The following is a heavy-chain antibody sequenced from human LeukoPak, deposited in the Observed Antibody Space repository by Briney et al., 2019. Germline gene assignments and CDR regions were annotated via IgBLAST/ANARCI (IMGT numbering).Heavy chain of an antibody. CDR3: ARDRSPEGYYDSSHWDYYHGMDV. CDR2: IYYSGST. D-gene: IGHD3-22*01. Sequence: SETLSLTCTVSGGSISNYYWSWIRQPPGKGLEWLGYIYYSGSTNYNPSLKSRVTISVDTSKNQFSLNLSSVTAADTAMYYCARDRSPEGYYDSSHWDYYHGMDVWGQGTTVTVSS. CDR1: GGSISNYY. V-gene: IGHV4-59*01. J-gene: IGHJ6*02.